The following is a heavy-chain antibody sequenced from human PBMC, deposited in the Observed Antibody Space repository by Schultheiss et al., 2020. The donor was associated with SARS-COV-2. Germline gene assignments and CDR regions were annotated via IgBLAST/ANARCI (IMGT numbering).Heavy chain of an antibody. Sequence: GESLKISCAASGFTFSSYWMHWARQAPGKGLVWVSRIHSDGNSSRYGDSVKGRFTISRDIAKNTLFLQMNSLRAEDTAVYYCARDLSGWYLDYWGQGTLVTVSS. CDR3: ARDLSGWYLDY. CDR1: GFTFSSYW. J-gene: IGHJ4*02. CDR2: IHSDGNSS. D-gene: IGHD6-19*01. V-gene: IGHV3-74*01.